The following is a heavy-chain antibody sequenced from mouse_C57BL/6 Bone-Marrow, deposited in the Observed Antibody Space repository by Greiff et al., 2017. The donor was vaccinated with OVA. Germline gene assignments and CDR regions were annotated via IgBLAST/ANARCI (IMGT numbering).Heavy chain of an antibody. CDR1: GYAFTNYL. CDR3: ARWGYDYDKPFAY. Sequence: VQLQQSGAELVRPGTSVKVSCKASGYAFTNYLIEWVKQRPGQGLEWIGVINPGSGGTNYNEKFKGKATLTADKSSSTAYMQLSSLTSEDSAVYFCARWGYDYDKPFAYWGQGTLVTVSA. D-gene: IGHD2-4*01. V-gene: IGHV1-54*01. CDR2: INPGSGGT. J-gene: IGHJ3*01.